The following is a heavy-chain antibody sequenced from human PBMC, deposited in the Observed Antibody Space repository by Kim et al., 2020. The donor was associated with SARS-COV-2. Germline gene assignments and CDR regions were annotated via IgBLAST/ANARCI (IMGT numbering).Heavy chain of an antibody. J-gene: IGHJ5*02. CDR3: ARGVYQQLGP. V-gene: IGHV1-2*02. D-gene: IGHD6-13*01. Sequence: GTNYAQKLQGRVTMTRDTSISTAYMELSRLRSDDAAVYYCARGVYQQLGPWGQGTLVTVSS. CDR2: GT.